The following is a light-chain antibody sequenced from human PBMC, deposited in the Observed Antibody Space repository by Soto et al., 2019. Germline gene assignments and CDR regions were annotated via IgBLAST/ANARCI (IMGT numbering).Light chain of an antibody. CDR3: CSYAGNSLWV. J-gene: IGLJ3*02. CDR2: DVS. CDR1: SSDVGGYNY. Sequence: QSALTQPRSVSGSPGQSVTISCTGTSSDVGGYNYVSWYQQHPGKAPKLVIYDVSKRPSGVPDRFSGSKSGNTASLTISGLKAEDEADYYSCSYAGNSLWVFGGGTKLTVL. V-gene: IGLV2-11*01.